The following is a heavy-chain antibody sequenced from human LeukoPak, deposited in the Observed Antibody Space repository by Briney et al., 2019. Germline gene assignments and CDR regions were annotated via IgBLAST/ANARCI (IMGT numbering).Heavy chain of an antibody. J-gene: IGHJ4*02. V-gene: IGHV3-30*18. CDR3: AKDKSLSTLDY. D-gene: IGHD2-2*01. CDR1: GFTFSSYG. Sequence: GGSLRLSCAASGFTFSSYGMTWVRQAPGKGLEWVAVISYDGSNKYYADSVKGRFTISRDNSKNTLDLQMNSLRAEDTAVYYCAKDKSLSTLDYWGQGTLVTVSS. CDR2: ISYDGSNK.